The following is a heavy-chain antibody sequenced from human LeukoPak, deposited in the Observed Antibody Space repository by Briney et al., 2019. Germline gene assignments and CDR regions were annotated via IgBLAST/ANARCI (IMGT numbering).Heavy chain of an antibody. Sequence: SETLSLTCTISGGSISGSSYYWGWIRQPPGKGLEWIGSIYYSGSTYYNPSLKSRVTISVDTSKNQFSLKLSSVTAADTAVYYCAQLSGYTYSGYGPTYYYYYYMDVWGKGTTVTVSS. CDR1: GGSISGSSYY. D-gene: IGHD5-12*01. J-gene: IGHJ6*03. CDR3: AQLSGYTYSGYGPTYYYYYYMDV. CDR2: IYYSGST. V-gene: IGHV4-39*01.